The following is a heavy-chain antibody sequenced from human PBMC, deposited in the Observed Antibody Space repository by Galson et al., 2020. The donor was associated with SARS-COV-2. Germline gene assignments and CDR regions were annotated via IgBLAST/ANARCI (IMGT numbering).Heavy chain of an antibody. CDR3: ARGRIGVVPAPILGLGPYYEYYAMDV. J-gene: IGHJ6*02. CDR1: VGSLSGFS. V-gene: IGHV4-34*01. D-gene: IGHD2-2*01. Sequence: SETLSLTCAAYVGSLSGFSWSWVRQSPGKGLEWNGEINHSERANYNPSLKSRVTISVDTPQNQFSLKLTSVTAAETGVYFCARGRIGVVPAPILGLGPYYEYYAMDVWGQGTTITVSS. CDR2: INHSERA.